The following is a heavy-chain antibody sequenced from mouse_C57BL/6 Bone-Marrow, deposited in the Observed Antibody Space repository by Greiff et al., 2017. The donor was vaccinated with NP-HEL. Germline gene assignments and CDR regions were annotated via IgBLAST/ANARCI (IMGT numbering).Heavy chain of an antibody. Sequence: QVQLKESGPGLVQPSQSLSITCTVSGFSLTSYGVHWVRQSPGKGLEWLGVIWRGGSTDYNAAFMSRLSITKDNSKSQVFFKMNSLQADDTAIYYCAKTGSSSHWYFDVWGTGTTVTVSS. CDR3: AKTGSSSHWYFDV. J-gene: IGHJ1*03. CDR2: IWRGGST. D-gene: IGHD1-1*01. V-gene: IGHV2-5*01. CDR1: GFSLTSYG.